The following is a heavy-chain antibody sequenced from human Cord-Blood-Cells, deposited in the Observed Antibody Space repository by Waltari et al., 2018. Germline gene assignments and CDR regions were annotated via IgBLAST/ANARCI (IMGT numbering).Heavy chain of an antibody. CDR3: ARDRNWGSWYFDL. D-gene: IGHD7-27*01. V-gene: IGHV6-1*01. CDR2: TYYRSKWYN. J-gene: IGHJ2*01. Sequence: QVHLQQSGPGLVKPSQTLSLTCAISGDSVSINSAALNSIRQSPSIGLVWLGRTYYRSKWYNDYAVCVKSRITISQDTSKNQFSLQLNSVTREDTAVYYCARDRNWGSWYFDLWGRGTLVTVSS. CDR1: GDSVSINSAA.